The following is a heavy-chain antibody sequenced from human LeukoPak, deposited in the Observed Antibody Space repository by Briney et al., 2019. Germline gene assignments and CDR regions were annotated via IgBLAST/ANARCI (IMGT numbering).Heavy chain of an antibody. CDR3: ARASSAGTVDY. CDR2: INQGGSEK. Sequence: GGSLRLSCATSGFTFSSFWMSWVRQAPGTGLEWVANINQGGSEKYYVDSVKGRFTISRDNAKNSLYLQMNSLRADDTAVYYCARASSAGTVDYWGQGTLATVSS. V-gene: IGHV3-7*04. J-gene: IGHJ4*02. D-gene: IGHD6-13*01. CDR1: GFTFSSFW.